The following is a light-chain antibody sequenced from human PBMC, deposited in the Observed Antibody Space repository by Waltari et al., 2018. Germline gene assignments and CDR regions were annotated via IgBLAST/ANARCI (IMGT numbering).Light chain of an antibody. CDR2: DAS. Sequence: EIVLTQSPATLSLSPGERATLSCRASQSVSGYLAWYQQKPGRAPRLLIYDASNRATGIPARFSGSGSGTDFTLTITSLEPEDFAVYYCQLRSSWPPALTFGGGTKVEIK. J-gene: IGKJ4*01. CDR3: QLRSSWPPALT. V-gene: IGKV3-11*01. CDR1: QSVSGY.